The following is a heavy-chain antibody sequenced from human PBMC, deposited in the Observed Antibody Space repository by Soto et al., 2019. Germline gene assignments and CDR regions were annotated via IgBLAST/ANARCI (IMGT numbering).Heavy chain of an antibody. Sequence: EVQLLESGGGLVQPGGSLRLSCAASGFTLSSYAMSWVRQAPGKGLEWVSAISGSGGSTYYADSVKGRFTISRDKSKNTLYLQMNSLRAEDTAVYYCAKPPPEYYYDSRGAFAIWGQGTMVTVSS. CDR1: GFTLSSYA. D-gene: IGHD3-22*01. CDR3: AKPPPEYYYDSRGAFAI. J-gene: IGHJ3*02. V-gene: IGHV3-23*01. CDR2: ISGSGGST.